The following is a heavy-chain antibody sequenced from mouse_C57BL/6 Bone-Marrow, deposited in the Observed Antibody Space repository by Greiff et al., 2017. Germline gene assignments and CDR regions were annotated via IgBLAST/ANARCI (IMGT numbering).Heavy chain of an antibody. CDR2: IDPSDSYT. Sequence: VQLQQPGAELVMPGASVKLSCKASGYTFPSYWLHWVKPRPGQGLEWIGEIDPSDSYTNYNQKFKGKSTLTVDKSSSTAYMQLSSLTSEDSAVYYCAREGVVALYAMDYWGQGTAVTVSS. J-gene: IGHJ4*01. V-gene: IGHV1-69*01. CDR1: GYTFPSYW. D-gene: IGHD1-1*01. CDR3: AREGVVALYAMDY.